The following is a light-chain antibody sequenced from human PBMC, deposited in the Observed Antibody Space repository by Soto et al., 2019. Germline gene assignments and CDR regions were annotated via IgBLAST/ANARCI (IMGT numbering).Light chain of an antibody. CDR1: SSDVGGYNY. CDR3: SSYTTSNTRQIV. Sequence: QSALTQPASVSGSPGQSITISCTGTSSDVGGYNYDSWYQHHPGKAPKLLIYDVSNRPSGISNRFSGSKSDNTASLTISGLQPEDEADYYCSSYTTSNTRQIVFGTGTKLTVL. V-gene: IGLV2-14*03. CDR2: DVS. J-gene: IGLJ1*01.